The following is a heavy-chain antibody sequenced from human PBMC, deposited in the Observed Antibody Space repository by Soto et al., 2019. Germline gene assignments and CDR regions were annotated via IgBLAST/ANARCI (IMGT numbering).Heavy chain of an antibody. Sequence: SETLSLTCTVSGGSISSGGYYWSWIRQHPGKGLEWIGYIYYSGSTHYNPSLKSRVTISVDTSKNQFSLKLSSVTAADTAVYYCATDFDDFWSGYLPVWGKGTTVTVSS. J-gene: IGHJ6*04. D-gene: IGHD3-3*01. CDR1: GGSISSGGYY. CDR3: ATDFDDFWSGYLPV. V-gene: IGHV4-31*03. CDR2: IYYSGST.